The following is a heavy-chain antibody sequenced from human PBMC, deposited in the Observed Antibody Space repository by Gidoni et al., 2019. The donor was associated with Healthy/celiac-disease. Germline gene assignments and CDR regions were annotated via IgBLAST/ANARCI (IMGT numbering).Heavy chain of an antibody. D-gene: IGHD6-19*01. CDR2: INPNSGCT. CDR1: GYTFTGHA. CDR3: ARDTGIAVAGTFYFDY. V-gene: IGHV1-2*02. J-gene: IGHJ4*02. Sequence: QVQLVQSGAEVKKPGASVKVSCKASGYTFTGHAMHWVRQAPGQGLEWMGWINPNSGCTNDAQKFQGGVTMTRDTSNSTAYMELSRLRSDDTAVYYCARDTGIAVAGTFYFDYWGQGTLVTVSS.